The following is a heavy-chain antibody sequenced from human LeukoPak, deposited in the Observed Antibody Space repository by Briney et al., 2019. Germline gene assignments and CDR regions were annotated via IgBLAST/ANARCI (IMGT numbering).Heavy chain of an antibody. CDR1: GYTFSTLG. D-gene: IGHD6-25*01. V-gene: IGHV1-18*01. J-gene: IGHJ2*01. CDR3: AREGGGSIWYFDL. CDR2: ISAYNGNT. Sequence: SVKVSCKASGYTFSTLGISWVRQAPGQGLEWMGWISAYNGNTLYAQKFQDRVTMTTDTSTSTAYMELRSLRFDDTAVYYCAREGGGSIWYFDLWGRGTLVTVSS.